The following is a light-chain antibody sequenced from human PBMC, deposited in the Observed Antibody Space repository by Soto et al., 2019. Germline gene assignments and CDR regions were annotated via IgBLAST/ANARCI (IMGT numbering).Light chain of an antibody. J-gene: IGKJ5*01. V-gene: IGKV3-20*01. Sequence: EIVLTQSPGTLSLSPGAGAPLSCRASQSISGNYLAWYQQKPGQVPRLLIYGASNRATGIPERFSGSGSGTDFTLTISRLEPQDSAIYYCQQYVISVTFGQGTRLEIK. CDR3: QQYVISVT. CDR2: GAS. CDR1: QSISGNY.